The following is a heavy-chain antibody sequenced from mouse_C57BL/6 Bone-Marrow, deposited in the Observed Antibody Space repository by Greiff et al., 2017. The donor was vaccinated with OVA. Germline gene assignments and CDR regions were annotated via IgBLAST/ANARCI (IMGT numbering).Heavy chain of an antibody. Sequence: QVQLKQPGAELVKPGASVKVSCKASGYTFTSYWMHWVKQRPGQGLEWIGRIHPSDSDTNYNQKFKGKATLTVDKSSSTAYMQLSSLTSEDSAVYYCAIRGYDGSSPFDNWGQGTTLTVSS. CDR2: IHPSDSDT. J-gene: IGHJ2*01. CDR3: AIRGYDGSSPFDN. V-gene: IGHV1-74*01. CDR1: GYTFTSYW. D-gene: IGHD1-1*01.